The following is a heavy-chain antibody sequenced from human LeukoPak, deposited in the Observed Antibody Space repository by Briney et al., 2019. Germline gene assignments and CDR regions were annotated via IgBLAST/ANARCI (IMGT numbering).Heavy chain of an antibody. Sequence: PGGSLRLSCAASGFTFSTYGMTWVRQAPGKGLEWVSTIDSGDITYYADSVKGRFTISRDNSKNTLYLQMNSLRAEGTAVYYCAKGLSDSAYSPLDYWGQGTLVTVSS. D-gene: IGHD3-22*01. CDR3: AKGLSDSAYSPLDY. CDR1: GFTFSTYG. CDR2: IDSGDIT. V-gene: IGHV3-23*01. J-gene: IGHJ4*02.